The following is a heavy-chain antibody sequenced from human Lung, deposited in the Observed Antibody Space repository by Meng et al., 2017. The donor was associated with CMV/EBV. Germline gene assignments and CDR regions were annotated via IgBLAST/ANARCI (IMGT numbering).Heavy chain of an antibody. CDR3: ARDGIVVPSTSYYYYGMDV. D-gene: IGHD2-2*01. V-gene: IGHV3-30*04. CDR2: ISYDGSNK. Sequence: SCAASGFTFSSYAMHWVRQAPGKGLEWVAVISYDGSNKYYADSVKGRFTISRDNSKNTLYLQMNSLRAEDTAVYYCARDGIVVPSTSYYYYGMDVWXQGNXVNGAS. J-gene: IGHJ6*02. CDR1: GFTFSSYA.